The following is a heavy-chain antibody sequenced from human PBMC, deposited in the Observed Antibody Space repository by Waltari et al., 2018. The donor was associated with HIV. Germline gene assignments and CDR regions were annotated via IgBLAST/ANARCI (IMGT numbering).Heavy chain of an antibody. Sequence: EVQLVASGGAVVQPGGSLRFSCAAPGFPFDDYAMHWVRQALGTGLEWVSLISWDGGSTYYADSVKDRFTISRDNSKNSLYLQMNSLRTEDTALYYCAKGWYYGSGATGGWGMDVWGQGTTVTVSS. CDR2: ISWDGGST. J-gene: IGHJ6*02. CDR3: AKGWYYGSGATGGWGMDV. CDR1: GFPFDDYA. D-gene: IGHD3-10*01. V-gene: IGHV3-43*01.